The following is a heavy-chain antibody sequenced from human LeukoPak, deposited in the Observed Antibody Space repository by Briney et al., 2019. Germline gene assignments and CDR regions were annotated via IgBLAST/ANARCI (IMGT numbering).Heavy chain of an antibody. CDR3: AGYASGTGYYGMDV. Sequence: GGSLRLSCAASGFSFSSLWMSWVRQAPGKGLEWVANIKQGGNEKYYVDSVKGRFTISRDNAKNSLYLQMNSLRAEDTAVYYCAGYASGTGYYGMDVWGQGTTVTVSS. CDR1: GFSFSSLW. V-gene: IGHV3-7*01. D-gene: IGHD3-10*01. CDR2: IKQGGNEK. J-gene: IGHJ6*02.